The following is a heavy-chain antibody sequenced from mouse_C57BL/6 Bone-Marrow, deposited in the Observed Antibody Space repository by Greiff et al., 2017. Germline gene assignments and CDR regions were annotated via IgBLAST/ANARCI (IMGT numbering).Heavy chain of an antibody. J-gene: IGHJ3*01. Sequence: QVQLLQPGAELMKPGASVKMSCKASGYTFTSYWITWVQQRPGQGLEWIGDLYPGSGSTNSNETFKSKATLTIDTSSSTAYMQLSSLTSEDSAVYYCARDHYYGSSWIAYWGQGTLVTVSA. CDR3: ARDHYYGSSWIAY. V-gene: IGHV1-55*01. D-gene: IGHD1-1*01. CDR2: LYPGSGST. CDR1: GYTFTSYW.